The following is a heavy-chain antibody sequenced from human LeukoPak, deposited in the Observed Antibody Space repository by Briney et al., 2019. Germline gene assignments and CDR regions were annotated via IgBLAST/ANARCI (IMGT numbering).Heavy chain of an antibody. CDR1: GYTFTGYY. V-gene: IGHV1-2*02. CDR2: INPNSGGT. J-gene: IGHJ6*03. CDR3: ARAYYDILTGYHPDLYYYYYYMDV. D-gene: IGHD3-9*01. Sequence: SVKVSCKASGYTFTGYYMHWVRQAPGQGLEWMGWINPNSGGTNYAQKFQGRVTMTRDTSISTAYMELSRLRSDDTAVYYCARAYYDILTGYHPDLYYYYYYMDVWGKGTTVTVSS.